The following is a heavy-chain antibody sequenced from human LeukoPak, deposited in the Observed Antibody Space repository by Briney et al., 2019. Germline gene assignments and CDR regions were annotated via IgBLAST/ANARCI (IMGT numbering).Heavy chain of an antibody. CDR1: GGSISSSY. D-gene: IGHD3-10*01. CDR3: AGYRRLWHFGY. Sequence: SETLSLTCTVSGGSISSSYWYWIRQPPGKGLEWIGYIYYSGSTNYNPSLKSRVTISIDTSKNQFSLKLTSVTAADTAVYYCAGYRRLWHFGYWGQGTLVTVSS. V-gene: IGHV4-59*01. CDR2: IYYSGST. J-gene: IGHJ4*02.